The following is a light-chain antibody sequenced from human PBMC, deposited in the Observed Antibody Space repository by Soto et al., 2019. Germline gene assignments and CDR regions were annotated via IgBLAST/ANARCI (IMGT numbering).Light chain of an antibody. CDR3: QQYNSYPWA. CDR2: KAS. J-gene: IGKJ1*01. Sequence: IQMTQSPSTLSASVGDRVTFTCRASQTISTWLAWYKQKPGEAPKLLIYKASTLEVGVPPRVSASGSGTEFTLTINTLQPADFATYYCQQYNSYPWAFGQGTKV. CDR1: QTISTW. V-gene: IGKV1-5*03.